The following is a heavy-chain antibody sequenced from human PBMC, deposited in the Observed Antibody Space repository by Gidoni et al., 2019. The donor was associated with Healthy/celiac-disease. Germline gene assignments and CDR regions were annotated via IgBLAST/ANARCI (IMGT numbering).Heavy chain of an antibody. CDR2: ISYDGSNK. D-gene: IGHD4-17*01. Sequence: QVQLVESGVGVVQPGRSLRLPCAASGFTFSSEGMQWVRQAPGKGLEWVAVISYDGSNKYYADSVKGRFTISRDNSKNTLYLQMNSLRAEDTAVYYCARGGDYCFDYWGQGTLVTVSS. J-gene: IGHJ4*02. CDR1: GFTFSSEG. V-gene: IGHV3-30*03. CDR3: ARGGDYCFDY.